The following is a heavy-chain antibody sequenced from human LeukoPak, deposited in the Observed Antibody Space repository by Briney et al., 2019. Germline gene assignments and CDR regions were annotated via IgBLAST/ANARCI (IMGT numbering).Heavy chain of an antibody. CDR1: GFTFSSYW. D-gene: IGHD6-13*01. J-gene: IGHJ4*02. Sequence: GGSLRLSCAASGFTFSSYWMNWVRQAPGKGLEWVANIKQDGSEKYYVDSVKGRFTISRDNAKNSLYLQMNSLRAEDTAVYCCARGLPGSWTQLVRGTFDYWGQGTLVTVSS. CDR2: IKQDGSEK. V-gene: IGHV3-7*01. CDR3: ARGLPGSWTQLVRGTFDY.